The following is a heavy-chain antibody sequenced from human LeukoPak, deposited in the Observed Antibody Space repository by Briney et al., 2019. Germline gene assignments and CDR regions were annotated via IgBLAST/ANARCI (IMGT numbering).Heavy chain of an antibody. CDR3: AKEGDTALVTGYFDL. Sequence: SVKVSCKASGGTFGSYVISWVRQAPGQGLEWMGGIIPIFGTAHYAQKFQGRLTITADESTSTVYMEMSSLRSEDTAMYYCAKEGDTALVTGYFDLWGRGALVTVSS. V-gene: IGHV1-69*13. CDR2: IIPIFGTA. J-gene: IGHJ2*01. CDR1: GGTFGSYV. D-gene: IGHD5-18*01.